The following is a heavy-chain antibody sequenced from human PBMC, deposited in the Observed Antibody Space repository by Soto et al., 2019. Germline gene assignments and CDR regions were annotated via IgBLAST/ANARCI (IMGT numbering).Heavy chain of an antibody. J-gene: IGHJ4*02. Sequence: EVQLLESGGDLVQPGGSLRLSCGASGFTFSISAMSWVRQAPGKGLEWVSTTGGNGRTTYYADSVKGRFTVSRDNSKNTLVLQMSSLRAEDSAVYCCATVHPNSRSFDHWGQGTLVTVSS. V-gene: IGHV3-23*01. CDR2: TGGNGRTT. CDR1: GFTFSISA. CDR3: ATVHPNSRSFDH.